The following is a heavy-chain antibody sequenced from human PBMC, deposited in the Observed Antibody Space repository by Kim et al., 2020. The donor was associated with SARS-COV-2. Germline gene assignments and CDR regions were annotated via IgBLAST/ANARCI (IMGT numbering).Heavy chain of an antibody. Sequence: SETLSLTCTVSGGSISSYYWSWIRQPPGKGLEWIGYIYYSGSTNYNPSLKSRVTISVDTSKNQFSLKLSSVTAADTAVYYCARDWVPSLNIGFFVVRDYGMDVWGQGTTVTVSS. D-gene: IGHD2-15*01. CDR2: IYYSGST. CDR3: ARDWVPSLNIGFFVVRDYGMDV. J-gene: IGHJ6*02. V-gene: IGHV4-59*01. CDR1: GGSISSYY.